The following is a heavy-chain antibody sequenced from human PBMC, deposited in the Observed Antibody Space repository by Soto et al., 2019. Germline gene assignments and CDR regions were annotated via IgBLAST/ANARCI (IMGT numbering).Heavy chain of an antibody. CDR3: ARAPPSTMTRPEYFQH. V-gene: IGHV4-30-4*01. D-gene: IGHD4-17*01. CDR1: GGSISSGDYY. Sequence: NPSETLSLTCTVSGGSISSGDYYWSWIRQPPGKGLEWIGYMYNSGSTDYNPSLKSRVTISVDTSKNQFSLKLSSVTAADTAVYYCARAPPSTMTRPEYFQHWGQGTLVTVSS. J-gene: IGHJ1*01. CDR2: MYNSGST.